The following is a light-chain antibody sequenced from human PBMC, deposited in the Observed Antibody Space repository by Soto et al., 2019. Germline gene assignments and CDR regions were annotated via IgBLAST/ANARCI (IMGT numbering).Light chain of an antibody. J-gene: IGLJ1*01. V-gene: IGLV2-14*01. CDR1: SSDVGGYNY. CDR3: SSYSRTTTLGV. Sequence: QSALTQPASVSGSPGQSITISCTGTSSDVGGYNYVSWYQQHPGNTPKLIIFDVNNRPSGVSSRFSASKSGSTASLTIAGLQAEDEADYYCSSYSRTTTLGVFGTGTKLTVL. CDR2: DVN.